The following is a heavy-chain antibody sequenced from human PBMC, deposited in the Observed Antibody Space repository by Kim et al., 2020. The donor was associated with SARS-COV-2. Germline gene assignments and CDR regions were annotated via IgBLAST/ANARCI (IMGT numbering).Heavy chain of an antibody. J-gene: IGHJ6*03. CDR1: GYSIRTHHY. Sequence: SETLSLTCTVSGYSIRTHHYWGWLRPPPGKGLGWIGNIYHSGDTFYNSSLSSRVTVSVDTSKNQFSLTLNSVTAADTAVYYCARHNYMDVWGQGTTVTVSS. V-gene: IGHV4-38-2*02. CDR2: IYHSGDT. CDR3: ARHNYMDV.